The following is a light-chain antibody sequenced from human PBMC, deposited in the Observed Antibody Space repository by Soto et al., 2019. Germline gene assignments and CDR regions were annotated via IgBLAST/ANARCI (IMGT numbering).Light chain of an antibody. CDR3: QQSYKMPS. CDR2: ATS. CDR1: RNVSIY. V-gene: IGKV1-39*01. Sequence: EIPLTQSPSSLAASVGDRLTLTCRASRNVSIYLNWYQHKPGKGPTLLIHATSNLQIGVPSRFSGSGSGTEFTLTISSLEPEDFGTYYCQQSYKMPSFAQGTRLEI. J-gene: IGKJ5*01.